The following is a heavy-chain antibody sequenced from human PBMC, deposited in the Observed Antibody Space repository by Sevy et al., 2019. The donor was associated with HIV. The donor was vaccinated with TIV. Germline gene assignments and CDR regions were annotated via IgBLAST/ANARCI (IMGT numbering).Heavy chain of an antibody. V-gene: IGHV4-34*01. D-gene: IGHD4-17*01. Sequence: SETLSLTCAVYGGSFSGYYWSWIRQPPGKGLEWIGEINHSGSTNYNPSLKSRVTISVDTSKNQFSLKLSSVTAADTAVYYCARDTVTRWGGYYYYYMDVWGKGTTVTVSS. CDR2: INHSGST. CDR3: ARDTVTRWGGYYYYYMDV. J-gene: IGHJ6*03. CDR1: GGSFSGYY.